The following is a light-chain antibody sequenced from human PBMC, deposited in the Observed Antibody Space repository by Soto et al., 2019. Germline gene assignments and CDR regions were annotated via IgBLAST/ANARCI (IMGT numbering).Light chain of an antibody. CDR2: KTS. CDR3: QHYNDYSWK. V-gene: IGKV1-5*03. J-gene: IGKJ1*01. CDR1: QSISVW. Sequence: DIHMTQSPSTLSASVGDRVTITCRASQSISVWLAWYQQKPGKAPNLLIYKTSSLETGIPSRFSGSRSWTEFTLTISGLQPDDFATYYYQHYNDYSWKFGQRTKVEIK.